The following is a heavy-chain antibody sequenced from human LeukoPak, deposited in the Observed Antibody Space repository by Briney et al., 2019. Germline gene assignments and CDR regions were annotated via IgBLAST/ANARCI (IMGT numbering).Heavy chain of an antibody. CDR3: AREAIAAPYPDY. J-gene: IGHJ4*02. D-gene: IGHD6-13*01. V-gene: IGHV4-61*02. CDR1: GGSISSGSYY. CDR2: IYTSGST. Sequence: SETLSLTCTVSGGSISSGSYYWSWIRQPAGKGLEWIGRIYTSGSTSYNPSLKSRDTVSVDTSKNQFSLKLSSVTAADTAVYYCAREAIAAPYPDYWGRGTLVTVSS.